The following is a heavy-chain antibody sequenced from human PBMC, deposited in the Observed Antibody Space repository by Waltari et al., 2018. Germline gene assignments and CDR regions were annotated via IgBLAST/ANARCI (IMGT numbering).Heavy chain of an antibody. J-gene: IGHJ4*02. CDR2: IKHRGEIT. Sequence: EVQLVESGGALVQPGGSLRLSCVASGFSFSTHAMGWARQAPGKGLGGVSGIKHRGEITYDADSLKGRFTISRNNSRNTLNLQMDSLRVEDTAVYHCTKRYCDRDRCYGLDNWGQGTLVTVSS. CDR1: GFSFSTHA. D-gene: IGHD2-15*01. V-gene: IGHV3-23*04. CDR3: TKRYCDRDRCYGLDN.